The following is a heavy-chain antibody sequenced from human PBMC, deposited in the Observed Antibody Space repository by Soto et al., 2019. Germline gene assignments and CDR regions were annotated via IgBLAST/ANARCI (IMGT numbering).Heavy chain of an antibody. CDR2: ISYDGSNK. D-gene: IGHD1-1*01. CDR3: AKDWKVGSEQHMTKHYYRLAV. Sequence: PGGSLRLSCAASGFTFSSYAMHWVRQAPGKGLEWVAVISYDGSNKYYADSVKGRFTISRDNSKNTLYLQMNSLRAEDTAVYYSAKDWKVGSEQHMTKHYYRLAVWGKGTTVTVSS. J-gene: IGHJ6*04. V-gene: IGHV3-30-3*01. CDR1: GFTFSSYA.